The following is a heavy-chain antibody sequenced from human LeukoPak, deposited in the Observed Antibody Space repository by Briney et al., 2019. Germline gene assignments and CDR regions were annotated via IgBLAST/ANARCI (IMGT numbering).Heavy chain of an antibody. CDR3: ARDQRYYDSSMVDY. CDR1: GYTFTGYY. CDR2: INPNSGGT. J-gene: IGHJ4*02. Sequence: ASVNVSCKASGYTFTGYYMHWVRQAPGQGLEWMGWINPNSGGTNYAQKFQGRVTMTRDTSISTAYMELSRLRSDDTAVYYCARDQRYYDSSMVDYWGQGTLVTVSS. D-gene: IGHD3-22*01. V-gene: IGHV1-2*02.